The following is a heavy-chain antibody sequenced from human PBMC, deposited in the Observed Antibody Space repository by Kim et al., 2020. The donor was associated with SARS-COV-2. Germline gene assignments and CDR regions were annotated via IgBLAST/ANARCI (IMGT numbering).Heavy chain of an antibody. V-gene: IGHV3-7*01. CDR3: ARVGSSSWYFDY. CDR2: K. J-gene: IGHJ4*02. D-gene: IGHD6-13*01. Sequence: KYYLDSVQGRLPPSRAHDKNSLYLRMNSLRAEHTAVYYCARVGSSSWYFDYWGQGTLVTVSS.